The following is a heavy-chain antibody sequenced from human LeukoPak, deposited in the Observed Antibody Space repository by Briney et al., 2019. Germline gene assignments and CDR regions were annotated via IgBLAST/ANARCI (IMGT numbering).Heavy chain of an antibody. J-gene: IGHJ5*02. V-gene: IGHV4-59*01. Sequence: PSETLSLTCTVSGGSIGTYYWSWIRQPPGKGLEWIGYIYYSGSTSYNPSLKSRVTISVDTSKNQFSLKLNSVTAADTAVYYCARISASNWFDPWGQGTLVTVSS. CDR1: GGSIGTYY. CDR2: IYYSGST. CDR3: ARISASNWFDP.